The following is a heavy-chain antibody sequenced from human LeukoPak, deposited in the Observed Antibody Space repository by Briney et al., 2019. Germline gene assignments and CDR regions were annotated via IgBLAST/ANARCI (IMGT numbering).Heavy chain of an antibody. CDR3: ARVFHQAVAPRGGWFDP. CDR1: GYTFTSYY. D-gene: IGHD6-19*01. CDR2: INPSGGST. J-gene: IGHJ5*02. Sequence: GASAKVSCKASGYTFTSYYMHWVRQAPGQGLEWMGIINPSGGSTSYAQKFQGRVTMTRDTSTSTVYMELSSLRSEDTAVYYCARVFHQAVAPRGGWFDPWGQGTLVTVSS. V-gene: IGHV1-46*01.